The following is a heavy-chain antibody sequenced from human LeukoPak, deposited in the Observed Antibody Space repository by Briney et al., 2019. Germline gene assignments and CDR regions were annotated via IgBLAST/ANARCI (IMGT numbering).Heavy chain of an antibody. CDR2: ISSSSSYI. V-gene: IGHV3-21*01. J-gene: IGHJ4*02. CDR1: GFTFSSYS. D-gene: IGHD3-22*01. CDR3: ARDKGHDSSGYYPDFDY. Sequence: GGSLRLSCAASGFTFSSYSMNWVRQAPGKGLEWVSPISSSSSYIYYADSVKGRFTISRDNAKNSLYLQMNSLRAEDTAVYYRARDKGHDSSGYYPDFDYWGQGTLVTVSS.